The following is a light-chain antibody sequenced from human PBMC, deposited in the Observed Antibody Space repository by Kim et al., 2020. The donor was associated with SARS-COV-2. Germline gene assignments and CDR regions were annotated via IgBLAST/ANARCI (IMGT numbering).Light chain of an antibody. V-gene: IGKV1-9*01. J-gene: IGKJ5*01. CDR3: QQNNVYPLT. CDR1: QGISSY. Sequence: DVQLTQSPSFVSASVGDKVTITCRASQGISSYLAWYQQKPGEAPKVLIYAASSLHAGVPSRFSGTGNGIEFTLSISSLQPEDFGTYYCQQNNVYPLTFGQGTRLEIK. CDR2: AAS.